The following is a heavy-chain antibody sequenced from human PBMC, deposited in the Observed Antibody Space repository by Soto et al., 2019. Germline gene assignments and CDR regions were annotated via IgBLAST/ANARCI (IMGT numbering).Heavy chain of an antibody. Sequence: GESLKISCAASGFTFSNAWMNWVRQAPGKGLEWVGRIKSKTDGGTTDYAAPVKGRFTISRDDSKNTLYLQMNSLKTEDTAVYYCTTGASAHYYDSSGYYSVSGYWGQGTLVTVSS. J-gene: IGHJ4*02. D-gene: IGHD3-22*01. V-gene: IGHV3-15*07. CDR2: IKSKTDGGTT. CDR1: GFTFSNAW. CDR3: TTGASAHYYDSSGYYSVSGY.